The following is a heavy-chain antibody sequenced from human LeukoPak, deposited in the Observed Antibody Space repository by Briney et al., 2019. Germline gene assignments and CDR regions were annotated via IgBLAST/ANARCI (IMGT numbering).Heavy chain of an antibody. CDR3: ARGWTYCGGDCYNAFDI. CDR1: GFTFSSYS. D-gene: IGHD2-21*01. J-gene: IGHJ3*02. V-gene: IGHV3-21*01. CDR2: ISSSSSYI. Sequence: GGSLRLSCAASGFTFSSYSVNWVRQATGKGLEWVSSISSSSSYIYYADSVKGRFTISRDNAKNSLYLQMNSLRAEDTAVYYCARGWTYCGGDCYNAFDIWGQGTMLTVSS.